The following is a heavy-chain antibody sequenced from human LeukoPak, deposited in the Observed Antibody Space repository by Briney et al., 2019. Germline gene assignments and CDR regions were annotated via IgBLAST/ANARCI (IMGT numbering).Heavy chain of an antibody. V-gene: IGHV1-2*02. CDR3: ARISVAGGY. CDR1: SFSFAYYY. D-gene: IGHD6-19*01. Sequence: AWGVLSCKACSFSFAYYYGLGELRAPGQGVGGMGWINPNSGGTNFAQKFQGRVTMTRDTSISTAYMDLSRLTSDDTAVYYCARISVAGGYWGQGTLVTVSS. J-gene: IGHJ1*01. CDR2: INPNSGGT.